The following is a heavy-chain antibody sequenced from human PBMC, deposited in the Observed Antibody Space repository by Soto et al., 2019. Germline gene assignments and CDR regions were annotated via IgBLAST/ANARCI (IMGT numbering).Heavy chain of an antibody. CDR1: GESFSGYY. D-gene: IGHD1-26*01. CDR3: AKGVPFPEARYYFLDV. CDR2: INDSGST. V-gene: IGHV4-34*01. Sequence: QVQLQQRGAGLLKPSETLSLTCVVDGESFSGYYWTWIRQPPGKGLEWIGEINDSGSTNHKPSLKSRVTMSIDTSKNQFSLNLRSVTAADTGVYYCAKGVPFPEARYYFLDVWGNGTTVTVSS. J-gene: IGHJ6*03.